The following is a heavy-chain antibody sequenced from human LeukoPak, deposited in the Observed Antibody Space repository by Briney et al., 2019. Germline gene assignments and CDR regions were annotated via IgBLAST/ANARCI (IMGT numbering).Heavy chain of an antibody. CDR1: GYTFTGYY. J-gene: IGHJ4*02. CDR2: INPNSGGA. CDR3: ARAEYSSNWYEPAGSYFDY. V-gene: IGHV1-2*02. D-gene: IGHD6-13*01. Sequence: ASVKVSCKASGYTFTGYYIHWVRQAPGQGLEWMGWINPNSGGANFAQKFQGRVTMTRETSISTAYMELSRQRSDDTAVYYGARAEYSSNWYEPAGSYFDYWGQGTLVTVSS.